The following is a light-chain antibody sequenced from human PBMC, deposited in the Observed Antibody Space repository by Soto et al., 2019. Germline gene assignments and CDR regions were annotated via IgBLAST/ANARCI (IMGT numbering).Light chain of an antibody. CDR1: QDIRNS. CDR3: HQYYSYST. CDR2: QDS. Sequence: DIQMTQSPSVLSASVGDKVTITCRASQDIRNSLAWYQQRPGKAPELFISQDSDSQGGVPSRFSGSGSVTEFTLTITSLHPEDFATYFCHQYYSYSTFGQGTKL. J-gene: IGKJ2*01. V-gene: IGKV1-5*03.